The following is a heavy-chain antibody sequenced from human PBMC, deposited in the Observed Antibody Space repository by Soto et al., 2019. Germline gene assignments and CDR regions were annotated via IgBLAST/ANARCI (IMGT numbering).Heavy chain of an antibody. D-gene: IGHD3-16*02. V-gene: IGHV3-23*01. CDR1: GFTFSSYA. Sequence: EVQLLESGGGLVQPGGSLRLSCAASGFTFSSYAMSWVRQAPGKGLEWVSAISGSGGSTYYADSVKGRFTISRDNSKNKLYLQMNSLRAEDTAVYYCAKRLSGWFGYYYYGMDVWGQGTTVTVSS. CDR3: AKRLSGWFGYYYYGMDV. J-gene: IGHJ6*02. CDR2: ISGSGGST.